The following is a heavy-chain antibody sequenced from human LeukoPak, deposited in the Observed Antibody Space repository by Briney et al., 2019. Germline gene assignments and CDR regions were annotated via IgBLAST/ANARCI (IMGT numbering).Heavy chain of an antibody. CDR2: INHSGRT. CDR3: ARRRYFHWFTPGPEGAYYFAY. Sequence: PSETLSLTCAVYGGSFSGYYWSWIRQPPGKGLDWIGEINHSGRTNYNPSLKSRVTISVDTSKTQFSLKVSSVTAPDTAVYYCARRRYFHWFTPGPEGAYYFAYWGQGTLVTVSS. V-gene: IGHV4-34*01. D-gene: IGHD3-9*01. CDR1: GGSFSGYY. J-gene: IGHJ4*02.